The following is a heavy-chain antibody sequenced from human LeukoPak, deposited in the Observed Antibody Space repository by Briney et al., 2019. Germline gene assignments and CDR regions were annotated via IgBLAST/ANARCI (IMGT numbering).Heavy chain of an antibody. V-gene: IGHV3-21*01. J-gene: IGHJ6*03. D-gene: IGHD6-13*01. CDR2: ISSSSSYI. Sequence: GGSLRLSCAASGFTFSSYSMNWVRQAPGNGLEWVSSISSSSSYIYYADSVKGRFTTSRDNAKNSLYLQMNSLRAEDTAVYYCARCYEYSSSWYGGKHPYYYYYMDVWGKGTTVTVSS. CDR1: GFTFSSYS. CDR3: ARCYEYSSSWYGGKHPYYYYYMDV.